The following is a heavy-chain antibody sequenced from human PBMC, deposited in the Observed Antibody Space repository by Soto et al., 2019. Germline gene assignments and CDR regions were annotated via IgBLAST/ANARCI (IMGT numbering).Heavy chain of an antibody. J-gene: IGHJ6*02. Sequence: QVQLVQSGAEVKKPGASVKVSCKASGYTFTGYYMHWVRQAPGQGLEWMGWINPNSGGTNYAQKFQGRVTMTRDTSISTAYMELSRLRSDDTAVYYCARARLRATFGVVMDVWGQGTTVTVSS. CDR1: GYTFTGYY. D-gene: IGHD3-3*01. V-gene: IGHV1-2*02. CDR3: ARARLRATFGVVMDV. CDR2: INPNSGGT.